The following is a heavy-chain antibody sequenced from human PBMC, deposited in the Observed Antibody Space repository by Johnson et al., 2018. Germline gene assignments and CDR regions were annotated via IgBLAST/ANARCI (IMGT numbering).Heavy chain of an antibody. Sequence: VQLVQSGGGLVQPGGSLRLSCAASGFTFSSYDMHWGRQATGKGLEWVSAIGTAGDTYDPGSVKGRFTIPRENAKNSLYLQMNSLRAGDTALYYCARDAPYYYGMDVWGQGTTVTVSS. J-gene: IGHJ6*02. CDR2: IGTAGDT. CDR1: GFTFSSYD. CDR3: ARDAPYYYGMDV. V-gene: IGHV3-13*01.